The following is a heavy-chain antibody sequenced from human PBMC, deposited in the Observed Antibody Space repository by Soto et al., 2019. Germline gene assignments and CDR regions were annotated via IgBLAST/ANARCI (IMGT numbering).Heavy chain of an antibody. CDR1: GGSFSGYY. V-gene: IGHV4-34*01. J-gene: IGHJ4*02. CDR2: INHSGST. Sequence: SETLSLTCAXYGGSFSGYYWSWIRQPPGKGLEWIGEINHSGSTNYNPSLKSRVTISVDTSKNQFSLKLSSVTAADTAVYYCARARPPYDYVWGSSQYYFDYWGQGTLVTVSS. CDR3: ARARPPYDYVWGSSQYYFDY. D-gene: IGHD3-16*01.